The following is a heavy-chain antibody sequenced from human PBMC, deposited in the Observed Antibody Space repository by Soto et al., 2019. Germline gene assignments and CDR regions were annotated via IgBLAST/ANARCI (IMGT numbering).Heavy chain of an antibody. J-gene: IGHJ1*01. CDR2: ITINGNT. V-gene: IGHV4-4*07. CDR3: ARETGENWTYEAH. CDR1: GAYISDFS. Sequence: SGTLALTCRVSGAYISDFSLSWIRQPAGKGLEWIGRITINGNTQKNPSFKSRVTMSIDTSRNHFSLNLQSATAADTALYYCARETGENWTYEAHWGPGTLVTVYS. D-gene: IGHD1-7*01.